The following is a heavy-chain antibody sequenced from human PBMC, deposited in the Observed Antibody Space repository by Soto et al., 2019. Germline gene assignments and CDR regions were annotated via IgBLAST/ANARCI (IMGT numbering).Heavy chain of an antibody. V-gene: IGHV3-74*01. CDR1: GFTFSSYW. CDR3: ARLSGTWRAFDI. J-gene: IGHJ3*02. D-gene: IGHD1-7*01. Sequence: EVQLVESGGGLVQPGGSLRLSCAASGFTFSSYWMHWVRQAPGKGLVWVSRIYTDGSSTNYADSVQGRFTISRDNAKNTLYLQMNSLRAEDTAVYYCARLSGTWRAFDIWVQGTMVTVSS. CDR2: IYTDGSST.